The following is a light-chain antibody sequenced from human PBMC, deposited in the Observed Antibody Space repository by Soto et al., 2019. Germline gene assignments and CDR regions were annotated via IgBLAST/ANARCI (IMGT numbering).Light chain of an antibody. V-gene: IGKV3-11*01. CDR2: DAS. CDR1: QSVNTY. J-gene: IGKJ5*01. Sequence: EVVLTQSPATLSLSPGERATLSCRASQSVNTYIAWYQQKPGQAPRLLIFDASNRASGVPARFSGSGSGTDFTLTISSLEPEDFAVYYRQQCSNWPPITFGQGTRLEIK. CDR3: QQCSNWPPIT.